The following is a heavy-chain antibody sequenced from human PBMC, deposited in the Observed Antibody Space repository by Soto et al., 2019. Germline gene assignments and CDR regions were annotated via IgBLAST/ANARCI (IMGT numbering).Heavy chain of an antibody. CDR3: ASGSLVLTYDFYYYYMDV. CDR2: IHYSGNT. D-gene: IGHD2-21*02. J-gene: IGHJ6*03. V-gene: IGHV4-59*08. CDR1: GGSISSYY. Sequence: QVQLQESGPGLVKPSETLSLTCTVSGGSISSYYWNWIRQPPGKGLEWIGYIHYSGNTNYKPTLKSRLTISVNTSKNQFTLNLSSVTAADTAVYYCASGSLVLTYDFYYYYMDVWGKGTTVTVSS.